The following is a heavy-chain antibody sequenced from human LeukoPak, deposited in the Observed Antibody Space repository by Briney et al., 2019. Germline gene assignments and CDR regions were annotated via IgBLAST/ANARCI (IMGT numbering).Heavy chain of an antibody. CDR1: GYTFTSYY. J-gene: IGHJ6*04. CDR2: INPNSGGT. Sequence: EASVKVSCKASGYTFTSYYMHWVRQAPGQGLEWMGWINPNSGGTNYAQKFQGRVTMTRDTSISTAYMELSRLRSDDTAVYYCARAYCSSTSCHREMDVWGKGTTVTISS. V-gene: IGHV1-2*02. CDR3: ARAYCSSTSCHREMDV. D-gene: IGHD2-2*01.